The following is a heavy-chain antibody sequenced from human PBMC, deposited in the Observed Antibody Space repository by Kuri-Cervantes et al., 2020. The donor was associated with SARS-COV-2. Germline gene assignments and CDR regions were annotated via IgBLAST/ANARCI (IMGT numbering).Heavy chain of an antibody. CDR2: IQEDGSET. V-gene: IGHV3-7*01. CDR1: GFTFNNFW. J-gene: IGHJ4*02. Sequence: GGSLRLSCAASGFTFNNFWMTWVRQAPGKGLEWVANIQEDGSETYYLDSVKGRFTVSRDNAKNSLYLQMNSLRAEDTAVYYCAKDLLSDPYYYDSSGLDYWGQGTLVNGSS. D-gene: IGHD3-22*01. CDR3: AKDLLSDPYYYDSSGLDY.